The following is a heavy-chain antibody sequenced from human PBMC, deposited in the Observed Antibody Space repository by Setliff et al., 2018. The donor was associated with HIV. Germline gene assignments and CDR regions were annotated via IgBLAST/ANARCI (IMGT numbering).Heavy chain of an antibody. V-gene: IGHV4-39*01. CDR3: ARHQYYNFWSGFDY. CDR2: VYYTGST. J-gene: IGHJ4*02. Sequence: SETLSLTCTLSGGSVSSSGYYWGWLRQPPGQGPEWIGSVYYTGSTYYSLSLNSRVTISVDTSKNQFSLKLNSVTAADTAVYYCARHQYYNFWSGFDYWGQGTLVTV. CDR1: GGSVSSSGYY. D-gene: IGHD3-3*01.